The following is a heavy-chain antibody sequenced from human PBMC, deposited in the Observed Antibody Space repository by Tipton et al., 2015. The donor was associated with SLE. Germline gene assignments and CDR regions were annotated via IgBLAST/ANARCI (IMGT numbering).Heavy chain of an antibody. CDR3: ARGGAELDY. Sequence: TLSLTCAVSGYSISSGYYWGWIRQPPGKGLEWIGSIYYSGSTYYNPSLKSRVTISVDTSKNQFSLKLSSVTAADTAVYYCARGGAELDYWGQGTLVTVSS. CDR1: GYSISSGYY. CDR2: IYYSGST. D-gene: IGHD1-1*01. V-gene: IGHV4-38-2*01. J-gene: IGHJ4*02.